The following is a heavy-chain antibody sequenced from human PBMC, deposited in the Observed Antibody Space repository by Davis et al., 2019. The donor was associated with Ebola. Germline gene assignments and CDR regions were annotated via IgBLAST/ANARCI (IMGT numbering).Heavy chain of an antibody. Sequence: GGSLRLSCAASGFTFDDYAMHWVRQAPGKGLEWVSLISGDGGSTYYADSVKGRFTISRDNSKNTLYLQMNGLRDEDTALYYCAKTKYSNGYWFDPWGQGTLVTVSS. D-gene: IGHD5-18*01. CDR3: AKTKYSNGYWFDP. J-gene: IGHJ5*02. CDR2: ISGDGGST. V-gene: IGHV3-43*02. CDR1: GFTFDDYA.